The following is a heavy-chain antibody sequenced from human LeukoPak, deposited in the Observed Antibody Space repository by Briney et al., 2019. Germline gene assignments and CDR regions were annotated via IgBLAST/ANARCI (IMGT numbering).Heavy chain of an antibody. CDR2: ITGGSTTI. CDR1: GFTFRSYN. D-gene: IGHD4-17*01. Sequence: GGSLRLSCAASGFTFRSYNMNWVRQAPGKGLEWVSYITGGSTTIYYADSVKGRFTISRDNAKNSLYLQMNSLRAEDTAVYYCARDYSTVTTFFDYWGQGTLVTVSS. CDR3: ARDYSTVTTFFDY. V-gene: IGHV3-48*01. J-gene: IGHJ4*02.